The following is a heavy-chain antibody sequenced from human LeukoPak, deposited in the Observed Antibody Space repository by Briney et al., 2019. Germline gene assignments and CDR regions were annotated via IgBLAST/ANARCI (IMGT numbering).Heavy chain of an antibody. CDR2: ISYDGSNK. CDR1: GFTFSSYG. V-gene: IGHV3-30*03. CDR3: IRGGYPYAFDF. Sequence: GRSLRLSCAASGFTFSSYGMHWVRHAPGKGLEWVAVISYDGSNKYYADSVKGRFTISRDNSKNTLYLQMNSLRAEDTAVYYCIRGGYPYAFDFWGQGTMVTVSS. D-gene: IGHD5-12*01. J-gene: IGHJ3*01.